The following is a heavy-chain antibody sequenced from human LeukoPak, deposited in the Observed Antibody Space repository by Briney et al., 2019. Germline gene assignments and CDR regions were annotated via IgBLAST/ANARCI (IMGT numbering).Heavy chain of an antibody. CDR3: ARVPQESYCSGGTCYHHYYGMDV. CDR2: IYNSGST. CDR1: GGSFSGSN. J-gene: IGHJ6*02. V-gene: IGHV4-34*01. D-gene: IGHD2-15*01. Sequence: SETLSLTCAVYGGSFSGSNWSWIRQPPGKGLERIGEIYNSGSTIYNPSLKSRVTISVDTSKNQFSLKLSSVTATDTAVYYCARVPQESYCSGGTCYHHYYGMDVWGQGTTVTVSS.